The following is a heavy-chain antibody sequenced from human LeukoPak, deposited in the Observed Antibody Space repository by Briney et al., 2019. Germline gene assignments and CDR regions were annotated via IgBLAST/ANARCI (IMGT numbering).Heavy chain of an antibody. Sequence: ASVKVSCKTSGYTFTNYGISWVRKAPGLGLEWMGWISAYNGNTNYAQKVQGRVTMTTDTSTSTAYMELRSLRFDDTAVYYCARDQSVRLLQTSSTYFKHVFAIWGQGSMVTVSS. CDR3: ARDQSVRLLQTSSTYFKHVFAI. CDR2: ISAYNGNT. V-gene: IGHV1-18*01. J-gene: IGHJ3*02. CDR1: GYTFTNYG. D-gene: IGHD6-13*01.